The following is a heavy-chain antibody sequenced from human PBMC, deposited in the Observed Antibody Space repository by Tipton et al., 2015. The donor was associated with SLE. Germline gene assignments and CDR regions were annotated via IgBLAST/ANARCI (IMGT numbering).Heavy chain of an antibody. Sequence: SLRLSCAASGFTFSSYGMHWVRQAPGKGLEWVAFIRYDGSNKYYADSVKGRFTISRDNSKNTPYLQMNSLRAEDTAVYYCAKDQWALEMATIQGFDYWGQGTLVTASS. CDR3: AKDQWALEMATIQGFDY. V-gene: IGHV3-30*02. CDR2: IRYDGSNK. CDR1: GFTFSSYG. D-gene: IGHD5-24*01. J-gene: IGHJ4*02.